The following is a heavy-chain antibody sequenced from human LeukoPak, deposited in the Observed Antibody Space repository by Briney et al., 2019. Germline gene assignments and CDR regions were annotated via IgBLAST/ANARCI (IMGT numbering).Heavy chain of an antibody. CDR1: GFTFSSYG. CDR2: ISYDGSNK. Sequence: GGSLRLSCAASGFTFSSYGMHWVRQAPGKGLEWVAVISYDGSNKYYADSVKGRFTISRDNSKNTLYLQMNGLRAEDTAVYYCAKDSGYDYVWGSDHGTVYPDYWGQGTLVTVSS. V-gene: IGHV3-30*18. J-gene: IGHJ4*02. D-gene: IGHD3-16*02. CDR3: AKDSGYDYVWGSDHGTVYPDY.